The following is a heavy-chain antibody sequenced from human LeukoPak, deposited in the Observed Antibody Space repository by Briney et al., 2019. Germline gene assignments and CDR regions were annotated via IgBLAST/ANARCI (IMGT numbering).Heavy chain of an antibody. J-gene: IGHJ3*02. V-gene: IGHV1-69*13. Sequence: ASVKVSCKASGYTFTSYAMNWVRQAPGQGLEWMGGIIPTFGTANYAQKFQGRVTITADESTSTAYMELSSLRSEDTAVYYCARDRSHFYGSGNYYNDAFDIWGQGTMVTVSS. CDR1: GYTFTSYA. D-gene: IGHD3-10*01. CDR2: IIPTFGTA. CDR3: ARDRSHFYGSGNYYNDAFDI.